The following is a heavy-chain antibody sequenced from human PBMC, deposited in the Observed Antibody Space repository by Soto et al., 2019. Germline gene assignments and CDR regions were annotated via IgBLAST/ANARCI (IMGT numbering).Heavy chain of an antibody. D-gene: IGHD4-17*01. CDR2: IYYSGST. CDR1: GGSISSYY. J-gene: IGHJ3*02. Sequence: SETLSLTCTVSGGSISSYYWSWIRQPPGKGLEWIGYIYYSGSTNYNPSLKSRVTISVGTSKNQFSLKLSSVTAADTAVYYCARQLRDDAFDIWGQGTMVTVSS. CDR3: ARQLRDDAFDI. V-gene: IGHV4-59*08.